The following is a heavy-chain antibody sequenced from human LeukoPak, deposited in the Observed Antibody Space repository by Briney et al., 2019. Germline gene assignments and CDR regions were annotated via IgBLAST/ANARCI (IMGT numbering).Heavy chain of an antibody. CDR3: ARGSYYYYMDV. D-gene: IGHD3-10*01. J-gene: IGHJ6*03. Sequence: GGSLRLSCAASGFTFDDYTMHWVRQAPGKGLEWVSLISWDGGSTYYADSVKGRFTISRDNSKNSLYLQMNSLRTEDTALYYCARGSYYYYMDVWGKGTTVTVSS. CDR1: GFTFDDYT. V-gene: IGHV3-43*01. CDR2: ISWDGGST.